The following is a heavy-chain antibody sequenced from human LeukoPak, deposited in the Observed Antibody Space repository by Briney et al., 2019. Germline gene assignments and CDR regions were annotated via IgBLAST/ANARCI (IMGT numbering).Heavy chain of an antibody. CDR1: GGSITDYY. Sequence: SETLSLTCTVSGGSITDYYWSWIRQPPGKGLEWIGYIYYSGSTNYNPSLKSRVTISVDTPKNQFSLKLSSVTAADTAVYYCAREVAGTRYFHHWGQGTLVTVSS. J-gene: IGHJ1*01. CDR3: AREVAGTRYFHH. D-gene: IGHD6-19*01. CDR2: IYYSGST. V-gene: IGHV4-59*01.